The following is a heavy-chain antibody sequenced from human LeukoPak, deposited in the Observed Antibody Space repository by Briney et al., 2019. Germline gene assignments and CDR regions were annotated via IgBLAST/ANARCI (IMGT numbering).Heavy chain of an antibody. V-gene: IGHV3-23*01. D-gene: IGHD2-21*02. CDR1: GFTFSSYA. J-gene: IGHJ4*02. CDR3: AKDSRHIVVVTAIPPYYFDY. Sequence: GGSLRLSCAVSGFTFSSYAMSWVRQAPGKGLEWVSAISGSGGSTYYADSVKGRFTISRDNSKNTLYLQMNSLRAEDTAVYYCAKDSRHIVVVTAIPPYYFDYWGQGTLVTVSS. CDR2: ISGSGGST.